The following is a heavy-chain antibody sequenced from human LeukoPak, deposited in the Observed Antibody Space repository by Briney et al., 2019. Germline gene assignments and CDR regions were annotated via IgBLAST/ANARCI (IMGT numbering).Heavy chain of an antibody. CDR3: ARDGRRYNYFDY. Sequence: GGSLRLPCAASGFTFSNYAMHWVRQAPGKGLEWVAVISYDGSNKYYADSVKGRFTISRDNSKNTLYLQMNSLRAEDTAVYYCARDGRRYNYFDYWGQGTLVTVSS. V-gene: IGHV3-30-3*01. CDR2: ISYDGSNK. CDR1: GFTFSNYA. J-gene: IGHJ4*02. D-gene: IGHD5-18*01.